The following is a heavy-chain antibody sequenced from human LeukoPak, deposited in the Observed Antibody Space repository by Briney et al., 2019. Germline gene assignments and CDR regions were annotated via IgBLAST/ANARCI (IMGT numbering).Heavy chain of an antibody. CDR2: IIPTFGTA. CDR1: GGTFSSYA. D-gene: IGHD5-12*01. Sequence: APVKVSCKASGGTFSSYAVSWVRQAPGQGLEWMGGIIPTFGTANYAQKFQGRVTITTDESTSTAYMELSSLRSEDTAVYYCARVVGGWLRSSLASQFDPWGQGTLVTVSS. V-gene: IGHV1-69*05. J-gene: IGHJ5*02. CDR3: ARVVGGWLRSSLASQFDP.